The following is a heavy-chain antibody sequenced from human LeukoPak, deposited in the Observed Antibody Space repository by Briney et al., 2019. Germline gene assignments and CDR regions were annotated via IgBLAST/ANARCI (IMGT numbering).Heavy chain of an antibody. V-gene: IGHV3-30*02. CDR3: AKDSYGDYEVGWFDP. D-gene: IGHD4-17*01. Sequence: GGSLRLSCAASGFTFSSYGMHWVRQAPGKGLEWVAFIRYDGSNKYYADSVKGRFTISRDNSKNTLYLQMNSLRAEDTAVYYCAKDSYGDYEVGWFDPWGQGTPVTVSS. J-gene: IGHJ5*02. CDR1: GFTFSSYG. CDR2: IRYDGSNK.